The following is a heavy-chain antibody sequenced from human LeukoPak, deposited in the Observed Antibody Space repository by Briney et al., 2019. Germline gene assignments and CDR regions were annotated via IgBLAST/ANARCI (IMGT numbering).Heavy chain of an antibody. CDR2: ISWNSGSL. CDR3: AKDSNYDILTEFDY. CDR1: GFTFDDYA. D-gene: IGHD3-9*01. V-gene: IGHV3-9*01. Sequence: GGSLRLSCAASGFTFDDYAMHWVRQAPGKGLEWVSGISWNSGSLGYADSVKGRFTISRDSAKNSLYLQMNSLRADDTALYYCAKDSNYDILTEFDYWGQGTLVTVSS. J-gene: IGHJ4*02.